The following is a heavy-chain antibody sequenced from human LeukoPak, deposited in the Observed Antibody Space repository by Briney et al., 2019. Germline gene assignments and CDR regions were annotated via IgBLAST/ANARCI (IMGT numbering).Heavy chain of an antibody. Sequence: SVKVSCKASGGTFSSYAISWVRQAPGQGLEWMGGIIPIFGTANYAQKFQGRVTITTDESTSTAYMELSSLRSEDTAVYYCARGSSGYYYDSSGYYPGWGQGTLVTVSS. V-gene: IGHV1-69*05. D-gene: IGHD3-22*01. CDR1: GGTFSSYA. J-gene: IGHJ4*02. CDR3: ARGSSGYYYDSSGYYPG. CDR2: IIPIFGTA.